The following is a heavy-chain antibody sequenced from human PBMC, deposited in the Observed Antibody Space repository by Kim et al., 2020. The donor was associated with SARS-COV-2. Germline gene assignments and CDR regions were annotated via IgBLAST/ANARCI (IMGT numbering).Heavy chain of an antibody. J-gene: IGHJ4*02. D-gene: IGHD3-16*01. CDR1: GFTFSDYY. Sequence: GGSLRLSCAASGFTFSDYYMTWIRQAPGKGLEWVSYISSGSTYTNYADSVKGRFTISRDNAKNSLYLQMNSLRAEDTAVYYCATYPRLAAIDYWGQGTLVTVSS. CDR2: ISSGSTYT. V-gene: IGHV3-11*03. CDR3: ATYPRLAAIDY.